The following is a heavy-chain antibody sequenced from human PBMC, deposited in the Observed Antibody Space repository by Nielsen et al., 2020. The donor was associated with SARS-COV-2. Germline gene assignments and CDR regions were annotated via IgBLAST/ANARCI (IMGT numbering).Heavy chain of an antibody. Sequence: GESLKISCAASGFIVSSNYMSWVRQAAGKGLDWVSVIYTDGSTSHADSVKGRFTISRDNSKNTLYLQMNSLRAEDTAVYYCARDNWGRMDVWGQGTTVTVSS. D-gene: IGHD7-27*01. CDR3: ARDNWGRMDV. CDR1: GFIVSSNY. J-gene: IGHJ6*02. V-gene: IGHV3-66*01. CDR2: IYTDGST.